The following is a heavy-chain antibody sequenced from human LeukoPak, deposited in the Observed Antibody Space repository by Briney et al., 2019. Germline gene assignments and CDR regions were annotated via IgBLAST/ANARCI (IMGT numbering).Heavy chain of an antibody. CDR2: INPSGGST. CDR3: ARVPSSIAVAGTWFDY. V-gene: IGHV1-46*01. D-gene: IGHD6-19*01. Sequence: ASVKVSCKASGYTFTSYYMHWVRQAPGQGLEWMGIINPSGGSTSYAQKFQGRVTMTRGTSTSTVYMELSSLRSEDTAVYSCARVPSSIAVAGTWFDYWGQGTLVTVSS. CDR1: GYTFTSYY. J-gene: IGHJ4*02.